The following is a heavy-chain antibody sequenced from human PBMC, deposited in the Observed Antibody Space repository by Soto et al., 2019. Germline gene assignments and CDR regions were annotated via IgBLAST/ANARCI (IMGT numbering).Heavy chain of an antibody. CDR2: IYPGDSDT. CDR3: ARGSTGREDYYYGMDV. V-gene: IGHV5-51*01. CDR1: GYSFTSYW. D-gene: IGHD3-9*01. Sequence: PGESLKISCKGSGYSFTSYWIGWVRQMPGEGLEWMGIIYPGDSDTRYGPSFQGQVTISADKSISTAYLQWSSLKASDTAMYYCARGSTGREDYYYGMDVWGQGTTVTVSS. J-gene: IGHJ6*02.